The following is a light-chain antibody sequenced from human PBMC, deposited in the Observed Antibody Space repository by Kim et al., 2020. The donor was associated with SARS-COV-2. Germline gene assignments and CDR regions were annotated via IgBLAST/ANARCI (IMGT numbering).Light chain of an antibody. J-gene: IGLJ2*01. CDR3: AAWEDSPDGYVV. CDR1: TSNIETNT. V-gene: IGLV1-44*01. CDR2: TNN. Sequence: QRVTISCSGSTSNIETNTVNWYQQLPGTAPKLLIHTNNQRPSGVPDRFPGSRFGTSASLTISGLQSEDEADYFCAAWEDSPDGYVVFGGGTQLTVL.